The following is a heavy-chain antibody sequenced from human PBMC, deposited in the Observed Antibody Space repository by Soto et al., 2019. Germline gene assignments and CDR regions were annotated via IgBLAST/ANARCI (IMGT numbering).Heavy chain of an antibody. CDR1: GYSFTRHD. Sequence: QVQLVQSGAEVRKPGASVRVSCKATGYSFTRHDINWLRQAAGQGLEWMGWMNPNSGNAVYAQKFQGRVTMTRNPSITPAYIEVTSLKSEDTAVYFCARGAYNDYSHWFDPWGQGTLVTVSS. D-gene: IGHD4-4*01. CDR2: MNPNSGNA. V-gene: IGHV1-8*01. J-gene: IGHJ5*02. CDR3: ARGAYNDYSHWFDP.